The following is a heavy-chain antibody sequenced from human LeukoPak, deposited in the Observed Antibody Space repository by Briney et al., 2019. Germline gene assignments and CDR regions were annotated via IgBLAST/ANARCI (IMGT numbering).Heavy chain of an antibody. CDR2: INPNSGGT. J-gene: IGHJ4*02. CDR1: GYTFTGYY. V-gene: IGHV1-2*02. Sequence: GASVKVSCKASGYTFTGYYMHWVRQAPGQGLEWMGWINPNSGGTNYAQKFQGRVTMTRDTSISTADMELSRLRSDDTAVYYCARDRILYYYDSSGYYSYWGQGTLVTVSS. CDR3: ARDRILYYYDSSGYYSY. D-gene: IGHD3-22*01.